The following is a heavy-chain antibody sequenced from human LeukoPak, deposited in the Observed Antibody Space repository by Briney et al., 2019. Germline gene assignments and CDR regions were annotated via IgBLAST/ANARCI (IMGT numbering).Heavy chain of an antibody. J-gene: IGHJ4*02. D-gene: IGHD6-19*01. V-gene: IGHV3-23*01. CDR3: AKVTWSSSGSDY. Sequence: GGSLRLSCAASGFTFSSYDMSWVRQAPGKGLEWVSGINKSGGGTYYADSVKGRFTMSRDNSKNTLFLKMMSLRAEDTAVYYCAKVTWSSSGSDYWGQGTLVTVSS. CDR1: GFTFSSYD. CDR2: INKSGGGT.